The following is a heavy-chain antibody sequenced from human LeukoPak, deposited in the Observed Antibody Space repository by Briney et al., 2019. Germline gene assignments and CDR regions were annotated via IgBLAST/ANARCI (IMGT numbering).Heavy chain of an antibody. CDR2: IWSDGTNK. CDR1: AFTFNHYG. J-gene: IGHJ4*02. V-gene: IGHV3-33*01. D-gene: IGHD4-11*01. CDR3: ARDAQRGFDYSNSLKY. Sequence: GGSLRLSRAAAAFTFNHYGMHWVRQAAGKGLEWVAVIWSDGTNKYYADSVKGLFTISRDDSEKPVFLQMNRLKPEDTAVYFCARDAQRGFDYSNSLKYWGQGTPVTVST.